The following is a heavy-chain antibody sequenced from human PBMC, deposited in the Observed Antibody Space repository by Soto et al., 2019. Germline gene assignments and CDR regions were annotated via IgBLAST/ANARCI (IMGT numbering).Heavy chain of an antibody. CDR2: IDNSGST. J-gene: IGHJ4*02. D-gene: IGHD3-3*01. Sequence: SSETLSLTCPVSGGSISNYFCNWIRQPAGKGLEWIGRIDNSGSTNYNPSLKSRITMSADTSRNQFSLKLNSVTAADTAVYYCARGGQDFWSGPFDYWGQGALVTVSS. CDR1: GGSISNYF. V-gene: IGHV4-4*07. CDR3: ARGGQDFWSGPFDY.